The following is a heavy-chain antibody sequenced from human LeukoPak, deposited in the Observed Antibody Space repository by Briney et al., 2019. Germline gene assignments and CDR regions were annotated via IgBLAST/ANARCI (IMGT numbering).Heavy chain of an antibody. CDR3: ARVLRYCSGGNCYSGGLGYMDV. CDR1: GGSFSAFF. Sequence: LSLTCAVSGGSFSAFFWRWIRQAPGKGLEWVSSISRSGSTKYYADSVKGRFTISRDNAKNSLFLQMNSLRAEDTAVYYCARVLRYCSGGNCYSGGLGYMDVWGKGTTVTISS. CDR2: ISRSGSTK. V-gene: IGHV3-11*01. J-gene: IGHJ6*03. D-gene: IGHD2-15*01.